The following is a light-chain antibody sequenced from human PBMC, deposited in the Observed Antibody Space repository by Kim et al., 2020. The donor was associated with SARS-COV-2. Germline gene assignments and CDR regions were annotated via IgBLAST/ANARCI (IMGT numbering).Light chain of an antibody. CDR3: QQYAHFTYPLT. CDR1: QSISGC. CDR2: KTS. V-gene: IGKV1-5*03. Sequence: SVGDTVTITCRASQSISGCLAWHQQKPGKAPKILIYKTSTLDSGVPSRFSGSGSGTEFTLTISSLQPDDFATYYCQQYAHFTYPLTFGGGDQAGDQ. J-gene: IGKJ4*01.